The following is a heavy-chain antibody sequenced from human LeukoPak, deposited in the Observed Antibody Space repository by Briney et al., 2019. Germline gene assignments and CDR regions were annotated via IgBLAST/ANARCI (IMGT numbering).Heavy chain of an antibody. Sequence: GGSLRLSCAASGFTFSSYGMNWVRQAPGKGLEWVAFIRYDGSNKYHADSVKGRLTISRDNSKNTLYLQMNSLRAEDTAVYYCARRGAAAGTEDFWGQGTLVTVSS. D-gene: IGHD6-13*01. CDR3: ARRGAAAGTEDF. J-gene: IGHJ4*02. V-gene: IGHV3-30*02. CDR2: IRYDGSNK. CDR1: GFTFSSYG.